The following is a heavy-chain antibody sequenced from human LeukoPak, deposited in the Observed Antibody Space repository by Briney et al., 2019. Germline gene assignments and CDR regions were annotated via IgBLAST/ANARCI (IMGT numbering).Heavy chain of an antibody. D-gene: IGHD1-26*01. J-gene: IGHJ4*02. CDR2: IYYSGST. CDR3: ARVQEGEPLFFDY. V-gene: IGHV4-30-4*08. Sequence: SETLSLTCTVSGGSISSGDYYWSWIRQPPGKGLEWIRYIYYSGSTYYNPSLKSRVTISVDTSKNQFSLKLSSVTAADTAVYYCARVQEGEPLFFDYWGQGTLVTVSS. CDR1: GGSISSGDYY.